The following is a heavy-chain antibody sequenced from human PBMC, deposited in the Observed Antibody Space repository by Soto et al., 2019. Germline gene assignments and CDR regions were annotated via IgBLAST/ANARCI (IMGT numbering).Heavy chain of an antibody. V-gene: IGHV1-69*13. CDR3: ARGQTEYDWNYYYGTDV. CDR1: GGTFSSYA. Sequence: SVKVSCKASGGTFSSYAISWVRQAPGQGLEWMGGIIPIFGTANYAQKFQGRVTITADESTSTAYMELSSLRSEDTAVYYCARGQTEYDWNYYYGTDVWGQGTTVTVSS. D-gene: IGHD1-20*01. J-gene: IGHJ6*02. CDR2: IIPIFGTA.